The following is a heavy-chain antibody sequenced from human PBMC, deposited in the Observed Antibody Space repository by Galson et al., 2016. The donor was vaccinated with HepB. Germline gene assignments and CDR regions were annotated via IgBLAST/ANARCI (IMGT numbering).Heavy chain of an antibody. D-gene: IGHD2-15*01. CDR2: IYPYDSET. CDR1: GFRVSDHW. CDR3: ARVEVAATPYYFDY. J-gene: IGHJ4*02. V-gene: IGHV5-51*01. Sequence: QSGAEVKKPGESLKISCEASGFRVSDHWIAWVRQMPGKGLEWMGIIYPYDSETTYSPTFQGQVTISADKSISTAYLQWSSLKASDTAMYYCARVEVAATPYYFDYWGQGTLVTVSS.